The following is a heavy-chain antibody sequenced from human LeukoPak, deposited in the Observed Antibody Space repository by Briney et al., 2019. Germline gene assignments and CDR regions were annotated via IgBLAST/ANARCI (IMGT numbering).Heavy chain of an antibody. J-gene: IGHJ4*02. D-gene: IGHD3-22*01. CDR2: INPNSGGT. V-gene: IGHV1-2*02. Sequence: GASVKVSCKASGYTFTGYYMHWVRQAPGQGLEWRGWINPNSGGTNYAQKFQGRVAMTRDTSISTAYMELNRLRSDDTAVYYCARSERYYYDSSGSDYFDYWGQGTLVTVSS. CDR1: GYTFTGYY. CDR3: ARSERYYYDSSGSDYFDY.